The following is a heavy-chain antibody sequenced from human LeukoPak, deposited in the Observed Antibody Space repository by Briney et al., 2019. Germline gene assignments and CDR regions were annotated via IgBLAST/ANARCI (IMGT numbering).Heavy chain of an antibody. V-gene: IGHV3-23*01. J-gene: IGHJ4*02. CDR3: ANSGSYSSALQY. CDR1: GFTFSGYA. D-gene: IGHD1-26*01. Sequence: GGSLRLSCAASGFTFSGYAMSWVRQAPGKGLEWVSAISGSGGSTYYADSVKGRFTISRDNSKNTLYLQMNSLRAEDTAVYYCANSGSYSSALQYWGQGTLVTVSS. CDR2: ISGSGGST.